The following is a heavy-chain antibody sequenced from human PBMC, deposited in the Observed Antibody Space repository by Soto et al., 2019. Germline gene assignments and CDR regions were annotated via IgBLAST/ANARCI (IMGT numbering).Heavy chain of an antibody. D-gene: IGHD5-12*01. CDR1: GDSITRGDYY. V-gene: IGHV4-31*03. J-gene: IGHJ1*01. CDR3: ASGGVDVTWSEYFSH. CDR2: IYKSETT. Sequence: SQTLCLTYTVSGDSITRGDYYWTWIRHSPAKGLEWIGNIYKSETTSYNPALRGRVTISVDTSKNQLSLRLNSLTAADTARYFCASGGVDVTWSEYFSHWGQGIQVTGSS.